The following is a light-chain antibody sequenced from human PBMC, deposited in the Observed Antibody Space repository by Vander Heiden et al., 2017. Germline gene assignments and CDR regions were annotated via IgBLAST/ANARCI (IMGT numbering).Light chain of an antibody. CDR1: MSNIGSNT. CDR2: SNN. V-gene: IGLV1-44*01. CDR3: AVWDDRLKL. Sequence: QPVLTQPPSVSGTPGQRVYIPCPDSMSNIGSNTVNWNQQCPGAAPHLLIYSNNQRPSGVPDRFSGSKSGTSVSLAIGGLRAEDEDDYYCAVWDDRLKLFGGGTKLTVL. J-gene: IGLJ2*01.